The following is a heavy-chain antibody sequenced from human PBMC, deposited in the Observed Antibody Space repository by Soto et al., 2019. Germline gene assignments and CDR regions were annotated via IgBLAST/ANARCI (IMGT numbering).Heavy chain of an antibody. CDR3: ARDRPGDEGDAFDI. J-gene: IGHJ3*02. Sequence: GGSLRLSCAASGLIVSTNYMNWVFQAPGKGLEWVSVLYSGGSTHYAGSVKGRFIISRDNSKNTLYLQMNSLRAEDTAVYYCARDRPGDEGDAFDIWGHGTLVTVSS. V-gene: IGHV3-53*01. D-gene: IGHD3-10*01. CDR1: GLIVSTNY. CDR2: LYSGGST.